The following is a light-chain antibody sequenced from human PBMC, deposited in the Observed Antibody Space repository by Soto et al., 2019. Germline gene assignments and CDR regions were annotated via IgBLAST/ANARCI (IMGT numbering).Light chain of an antibody. J-gene: IGKJ1*01. V-gene: IGKV3-15*01. CDR2: GAS. Sequence: IVMTQSPATLSVSPGERATLSCRASQSISSNLAWYQQKPDQAPRLLIYGASTRATGIPARFSGSGSGTEFTLSISSLQSEDFAVYYCQQYSNWPPWTSGQGTKVEIK. CDR1: QSISSN. CDR3: QQYSNWPPWT.